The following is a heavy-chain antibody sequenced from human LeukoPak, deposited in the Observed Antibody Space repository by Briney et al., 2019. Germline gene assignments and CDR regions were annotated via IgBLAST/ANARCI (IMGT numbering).Heavy chain of an antibody. V-gene: IGHV3-21*01. CDR1: GFTFSSYS. Sequence: GGSLRLSCAASGFTFSSYSMNWVRQAPGKGLEWVSSISSSSSYIYYADSVKGRFTISRDNAKDSLYLQMNSLRAEDTAVYYCVRSCGGDCCPGLDYWGQGTLVTVSS. D-gene: IGHD2-21*02. J-gene: IGHJ4*02. CDR3: VRSCGGDCCPGLDY. CDR2: ISSSSSYI.